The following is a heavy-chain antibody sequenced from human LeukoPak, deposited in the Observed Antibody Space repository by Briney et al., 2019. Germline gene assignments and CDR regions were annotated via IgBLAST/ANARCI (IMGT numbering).Heavy chain of an antibody. V-gene: IGHV3-21*01. CDR1: GCTFSSYS. D-gene: IGHD6-25*01. CDR3: ARLAAQDAFDI. CDR2: ISSSSSYI. Sequence: PGGSLRLSCAASGCTFSSYSMNWVRQAPGKGLEWVSSISSSSSYIYYADSVKGRFTISRDNAKNSLYLQMNSLRAEDTAVYYCARLAAQDAFDIWGQGTMVTVSS. J-gene: IGHJ3*02.